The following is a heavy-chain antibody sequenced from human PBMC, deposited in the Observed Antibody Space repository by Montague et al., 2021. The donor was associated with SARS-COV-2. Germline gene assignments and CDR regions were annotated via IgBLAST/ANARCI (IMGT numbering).Heavy chain of an antibody. CDR1: GFTFSSYS. CDR3: ARGQAKYDFWSPWASWFDP. Sequence: SLRLSCAASGFTFSSYSMNWVRQAPGKGLEWVSSISSSSSYIYYADSVKGRFTISRDNAKNSLYLQMNSLRAEDTAVYYCARGQAKYDFWSPWASWFDPWGQGTLVTVSS. CDR2: ISSSSSYI. V-gene: IGHV3-21*03. J-gene: IGHJ5*02. D-gene: IGHD3-3*01.